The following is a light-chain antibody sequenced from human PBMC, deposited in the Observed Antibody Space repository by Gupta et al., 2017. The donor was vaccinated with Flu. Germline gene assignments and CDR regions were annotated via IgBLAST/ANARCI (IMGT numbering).Light chain of an antibody. V-gene: IGKV3-20*01. Sequence: ERATLSCKASQSVSSNYLAWYQQKPGQAPRLLIYGASSRATGIPDRCSGSGSGTDFTLTVSRLEPEEFAVYYCQQYGRSPFTFGPGTKVDFK. CDR1: QSVSSNY. CDR3: QQYGRSPFT. CDR2: GAS. J-gene: IGKJ3*01.